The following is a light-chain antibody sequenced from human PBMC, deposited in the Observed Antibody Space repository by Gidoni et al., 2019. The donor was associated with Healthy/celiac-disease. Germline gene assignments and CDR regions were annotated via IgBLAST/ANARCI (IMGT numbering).Light chain of an antibody. V-gene: IGKV3-20*01. CDR3: QQYGSSPRT. J-gene: IGKJ2*01. CDR2: GAS. CDR1: QSVSSSY. Sequence: EIVLTPSPGTLSLSPGERATLSCRASQSVSSSYLAWYQQKPGQAPRLLIYGASSRATGIPDRFSGSGSGTDFTLTISRLEPEDFAVYYCQQYGSSPRTFGQXTKLEIK.